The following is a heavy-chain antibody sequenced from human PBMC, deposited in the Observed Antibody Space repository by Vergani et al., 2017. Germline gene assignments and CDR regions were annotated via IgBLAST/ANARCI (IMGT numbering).Heavy chain of an antibody. D-gene: IGHD3-22*01. CDR1: GSTFSSYA. J-gene: IGHJ4*02. CDR2: FSGSGGST. CDR3: AKAWGDTYYYDSCGYYY. V-gene: IGHV3-23*01. Sequence: EVQLLESGGGLVQPGGSLRPSCVASGSTFSSYAMSGVRQAPGKGLGWVLAFSGSGGSTYYANSVKCRFTISRDNSKNTLYLQMNSLRADDTAVYYCAKAWGDTYYYDSCGYYYWGQGTLVTVSS.